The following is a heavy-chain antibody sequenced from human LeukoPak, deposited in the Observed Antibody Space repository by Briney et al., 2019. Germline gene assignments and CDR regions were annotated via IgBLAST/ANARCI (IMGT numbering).Heavy chain of an antibody. CDR1: GFTFSNHW. V-gene: IGHV3-74*01. D-gene: IGHD1-26*01. CDR3: ARVSSGSYFGYYYYYMDV. CDR2: INSDGSST. J-gene: IGHJ6*03. Sequence: GGSLRLSCAASGFTFSNHWMHWVRQAPGKGLVWVSRINSDGSSTSYADSVKGRFTISRDNAKNTLYLQMNSLRAEDTAVYYCARVSSGSYFGYYYYYMDVWGKGITVTVSS.